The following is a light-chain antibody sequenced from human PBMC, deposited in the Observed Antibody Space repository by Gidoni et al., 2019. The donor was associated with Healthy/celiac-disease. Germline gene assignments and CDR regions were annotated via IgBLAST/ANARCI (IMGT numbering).Light chain of an antibody. CDR3: QQYYSTPPCS. V-gene: IGKV4-1*01. Sequence: IVIPPSPDSLAVSSGGRAPINCKSIHSVLYSYNKKNYLAWYQQKPGQPPKLLIYWASTRESGVPDRFSGSGSVTDYTLTISSLQAEDVAVYYCQQYYSTPPCSFGQGTKLEIK. CDR1: HSVLYSYNKKNY. CDR2: WAS. J-gene: IGKJ2*04.